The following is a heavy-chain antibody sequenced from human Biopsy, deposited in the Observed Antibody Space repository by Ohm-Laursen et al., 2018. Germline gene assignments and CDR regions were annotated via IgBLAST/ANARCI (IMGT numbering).Heavy chain of an antibody. D-gene: IGHD3-9*01. V-gene: IGHV1-69*06. CDR2: NIPILGTG. CDR1: GGTFSNYG. CDR3: AIKLTGYFHH. J-gene: IGHJ1*01. Sequence: SVKVSCKAPGGTFSNYGVNWVRQAPGQGLEWLGGNIPILGTGNYAQKFQDRVTVAADTSTSTATMELRSLRSDDTAVYYCAIKLTGYFHHWGQGTLIIVSS.